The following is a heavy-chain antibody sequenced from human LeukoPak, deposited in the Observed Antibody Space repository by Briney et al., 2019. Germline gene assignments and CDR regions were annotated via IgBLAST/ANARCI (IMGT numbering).Heavy chain of an antibody. CDR2: FDPTDSYT. CDR3: ARHDPNARLKLDY. CDR1: GYSFATYW. V-gene: IGHV5-10-1*01. J-gene: IGHJ4*02. Sequence: KPGESLRISCKASGYSFATYWISWVRQTSGQGLEWMGKFDPTDSYTTYGPSFQGHVTISADKSISTAYLQWNSLKASDTAMYYCARHDPNARLKLDYWGQGTLVTVFS. D-gene: IGHD3-3*01.